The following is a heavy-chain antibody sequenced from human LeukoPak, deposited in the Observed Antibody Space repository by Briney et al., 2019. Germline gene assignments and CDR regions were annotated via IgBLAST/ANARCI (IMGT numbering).Heavy chain of an antibody. V-gene: IGHV3-21*01. Sequence: PGGSLRLSCVASGFSLSTYSMTWVRQAPGKGLEWVSSISSSSSYIYYPDSVKGRFTISRDNAKNSLYLQMNSLRAEDTAVYYCARVSGTTGFSLGYWGQGTLVTVSS. CDR3: ARVSGTTGFSLGY. CDR2: ISSSSSYI. J-gene: IGHJ4*02. CDR1: GFSLSTYS. D-gene: IGHD1-7*01.